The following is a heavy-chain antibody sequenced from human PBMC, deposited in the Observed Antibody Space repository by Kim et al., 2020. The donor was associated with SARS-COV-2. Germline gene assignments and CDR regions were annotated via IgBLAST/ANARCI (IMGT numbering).Heavy chain of an antibody. Sequence: GGSLRLSCTTSGFTFGDYALSWVRQAPGRGLAWVGFIRSKAFGGTTEYAASVNGRFTISRDDSKSIAYLQMNSLKTEDTAVYYCTRDLVGLEGYSYVFPPDYWGQGTLVTVSS. CDR1: GFTFGDYA. CDR2: IRSKAFGGTT. D-gene: IGHD5-18*01. CDR3: TRDLVGLEGYSYVFPPDY. V-gene: IGHV3-49*04. J-gene: IGHJ4*02.